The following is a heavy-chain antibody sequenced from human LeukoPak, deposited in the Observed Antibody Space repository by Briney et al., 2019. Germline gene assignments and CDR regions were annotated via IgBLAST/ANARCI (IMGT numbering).Heavy chain of an antibody. J-gene: IGHJ4*02. CDR2: ISSSSSYI. CDR3: ARVVTGNWDIVAPMDYFDY. Sequence: GGSLRLSCAASGFTFSSYSMNWVRQAPGKGLEWVSSISSSSSYIYYADSVKGRFTISRDNAKNSLYLQMNSLRAEDTAVYYCARVVTGNWDIVAPMDYFDYWGQGTLVTVSS. CDR1: GFTFSSYS. V-gene: IGHV3-21*01. D-gene: IGHD5-12*01.